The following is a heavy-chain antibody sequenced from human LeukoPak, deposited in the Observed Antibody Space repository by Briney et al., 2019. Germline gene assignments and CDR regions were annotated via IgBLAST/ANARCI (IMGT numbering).Heavy chain of an antibody. Sequence: GRSLRLSCAASGFTFSSYSMNWVRQAPGKGLEWVSSISSSSSYIYYADSAKGRSTISRDNAKNSLYLQMNSLRAEDTAVYYCASREGGFDHWGQGTLVTVSS. V-gene: IGHV3-21*01. CDR1: GFTFSSYS. CDR3: ASREGGFDH. J-gene: IGHJ4*02. CDR2: ISSSSSYI. D-gene: IGHD5-24*01.